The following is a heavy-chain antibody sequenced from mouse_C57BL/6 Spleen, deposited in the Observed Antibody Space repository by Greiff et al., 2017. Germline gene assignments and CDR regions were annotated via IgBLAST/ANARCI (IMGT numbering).Heavy chain of an antibody. CDR2: IRNKANGYTT. V-gene: IGHV7-3*01. J-gene: IGHJ1*03. Sequence: EVQVVESGGGLVQPGGSLSLSCAASGFTFTDYYMSWVRQPPGKALEWLGFIRNKANGYTTESSASVKGRFTISRDNSQSILYLQMNALRAEDSATYYCAGLEPRYWYFDVWGTGTTVTVSS. D-gene: IGHD6-1*01. CDR1: GFTFTDYY. CDR3: AGLEPRYWYFDV.